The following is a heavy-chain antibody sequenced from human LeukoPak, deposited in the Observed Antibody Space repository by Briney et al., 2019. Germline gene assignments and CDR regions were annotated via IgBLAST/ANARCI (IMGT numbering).Heavy chain of an antibody. J-gene: IGHJ6*03. Sequence: GSLRLSCAASGFTFSDNYMSWIRQAPGKGLEWIGYIYYSGSTYYNPSLKSRVTISVDTSKNQFSLKLSSVTAADTAVYYCARSGYYYDSSGYYGYYYYYMDVWGKGTTVTVSS. CDR2: IYYSGST. CDR3: ARSGYYYDSSGYYGYYYYYMDV. D-gene: IGHD3-22*01. CDR1: GFTFSDNY. V-gene: IGHV4-59*12.